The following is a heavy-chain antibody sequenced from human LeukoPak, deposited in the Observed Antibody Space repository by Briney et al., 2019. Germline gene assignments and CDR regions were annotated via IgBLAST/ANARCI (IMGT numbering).Heavy chain of an antibody. Sequence: SETLSLTCAVYGGSFSGYCWSWIRQPPGKGLEWIGEINHSGSTNYNPSLKSRVTISVDTSKNQFSLKLSSVTAADTAVYYCAGRPVEGWYGVIGWRFDPWGQGTLVTVSS. J-gene: IGHJ5*02. CDR1: GGSFSGYC. CDR3: AGRPVEGWYGVIGWRFDP. V-gene: IGHV4-34*01. CDR2: INHSGST. D-gene: IGHD6-19*01.